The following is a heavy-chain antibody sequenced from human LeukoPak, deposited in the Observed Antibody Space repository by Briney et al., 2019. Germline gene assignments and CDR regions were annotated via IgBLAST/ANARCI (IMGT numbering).Heavy chain of an antibody. CDR3: ARSLIAAAGTFDY. V-gene: IGHV3-21*01. CDR1: GFTFSSYS. Sequence: PGGSLRLSCAASGFTFSSYSMNWVRQAPGKGLEWVSSISSSSSYIYYADSVKGRFTISRDNAKNSLYLQMNRLRAEDTAVYYCARSLIAAAGTFDYWGQGTLVTVSS. J-gene: IGHJ4*02. CDR2: ISSSSSYI. D-gene: IGHD6-13*01.